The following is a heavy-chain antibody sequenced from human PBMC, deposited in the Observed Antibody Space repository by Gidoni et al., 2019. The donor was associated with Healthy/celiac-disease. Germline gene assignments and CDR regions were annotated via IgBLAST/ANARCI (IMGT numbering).Heavy chain of an antibody. CDR3: ARGKDSYGVRVYNWFDP. J-gene: IGHJ5*02. D-gene: IGHD5-18*01. V-gene: IGHV1-69*06. CDR2: IIPIFGTA. Sequence: QVQLVQSGAEVKKPGSSVKVSCKASGGTFSSYAISWVRQAPGKGLEWMGGIIPIFGTANYAQKFQGRVTITADKSTSTAYMELSSLRSEDTAVYYCARGKDSYGVRVYNWFDPWGQGTLVTVSS. CDR1: GGTFSSYA.